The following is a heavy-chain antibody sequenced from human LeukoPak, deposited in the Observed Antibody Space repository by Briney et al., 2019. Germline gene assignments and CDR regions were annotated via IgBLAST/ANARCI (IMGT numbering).Heavy chain of an antibody. V-gene: IGHV3-30*04. Sequence: GGSLRLSCAASGFTFTTYTMHWVRQAPGKGLEWVAGISYGGKNKYYADSVRGRFTISRDNSKNTMYIQMNSLRAEDTAVYYCARRVLGSSDWYFDLWGRGTLVTVSS. J-gene: IGHJ2*01. D-gene: IGHD6-6*01. CDR2: ISYGGKNK. CDR1: GFTFTTYT. CDR3: ARRVLGSSDWYFDL.